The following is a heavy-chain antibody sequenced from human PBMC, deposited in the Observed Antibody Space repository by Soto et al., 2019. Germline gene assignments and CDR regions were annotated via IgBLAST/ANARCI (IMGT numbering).Heavy chain of an antibody. J-gene: IGHJ4*02. CDR3: ARGPRPGSYFDY. CDR1: GGSISSYY. Sequence: QVQLQESGPGLVKPSETLSLTCTVSGGSISSYYWSWIRQPPGKGLEWIGYIYYSGSTNYNPSLKSRVTISVATSKNQFSLKLSSVTAADTAVYYCARGPRPGSYFDYWGQGTLVTVSS. V-gene: IGHV4-59*01. CDR2: IYYSGST.